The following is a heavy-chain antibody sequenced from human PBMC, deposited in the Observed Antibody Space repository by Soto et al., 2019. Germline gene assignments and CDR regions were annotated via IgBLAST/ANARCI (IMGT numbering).Heavy chain of an antibody. CDR2: ISYDGSNK. Sequence: GGSLSLSCAASGFTFSSYGMHWVRQAPGKGLEWVAVISYDGSNKYYADSVKGRFTISRDNSKNTLYLQMNSLRAEDTAVYYCAKELLRFLERQYYYYYYGMDVWGQGTTVTVSS. CDR3: AKELLRFLERQYYYYYYGMDV. D-gene: IGHD3-3*01. J-gene: IGHJ6*02. CDR1: GFTFSSYG. V-gene: IGHV3-30*18.